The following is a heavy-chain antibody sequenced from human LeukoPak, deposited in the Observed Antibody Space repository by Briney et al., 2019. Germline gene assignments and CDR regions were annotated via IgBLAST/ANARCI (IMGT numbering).Heavy chain of an antibody. CDR2: IIPIFGTA. V-gene: IGHV1-69*13. CDR3: ARKWGGNPASPEWYDAFDK. CDR1: GGTFNTYG. J-gene: IGHJ3*02. D-gene: IGHD3-3*01. Sequence: ASVKVPCKVFGGTFNTYGIGWVRQAPGQGLEWMGGIIPIFGTADYAQKFQGRVTITADESTRTAYMELNSPRSEDTAVYYYARKWGGNPASPEWYDAFDKWGQGTMVTVSS.